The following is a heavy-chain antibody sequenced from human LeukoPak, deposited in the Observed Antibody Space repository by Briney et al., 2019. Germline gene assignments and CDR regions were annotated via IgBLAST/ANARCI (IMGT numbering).Heavy chain of an antibody. V-gene: IGHV3-53*01. CDR2: IYSGGST. D-gene: IGHD3-22*01. J-gene: IGHJ3*02. CDR3: AREYYDNSGGEDAFDI. CDR1: GFTVSSNY. Sequence: GGSLRLSCAASGFTVSSNYMNWVRQAPGRGLEWVSVIYSGGSTFYADSVEGRFTISRDNSNNTLYLQMNSLRAGDTAMYYCAREYYDNSGGEDAFDIWGPGTMVTVSS.